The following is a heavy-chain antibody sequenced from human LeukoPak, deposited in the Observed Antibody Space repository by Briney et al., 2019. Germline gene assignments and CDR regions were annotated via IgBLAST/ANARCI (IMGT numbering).Heavy chain of an antibody. CDR3: AKDNSRVPSELTGGFDY. CDR2: ISWDGGST. CDR1: GFTFDDYT. J-gene: IGHJ4*02. V-gene: IGHV3-43*01. Sequence: GGSLRLSCAASGFTFDDYTMHWVRQALGKGLEWVSLISWDGGSTYYADSVKGRFTISRDNSKNSLYLQMNSLRTEDTALYYCAKDNSRVPSELTGGFDYWGQGTLVTVSS. D-gene: IGHD1-7*01.